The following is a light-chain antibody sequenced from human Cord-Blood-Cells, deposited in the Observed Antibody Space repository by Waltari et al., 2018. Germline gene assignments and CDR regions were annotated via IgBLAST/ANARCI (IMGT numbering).Light chain of an antibody. V-gene: IGLV2-23*01. CDR2: EGS. J-gene: IGLJ3*02. Sequence: QSALTQPASVSGSPGQSITIPCTGTSSDVGRYNLVSWYHQHPGKAPKLMIYEGSNRPSGVSNRFSGSKSGNTASLTISGLQAEDEADYYCCSYAGSSTLVFGGGTKLTVL. CDR1: SSDVGRYNL. CDR3: CSYAGSSTLV.